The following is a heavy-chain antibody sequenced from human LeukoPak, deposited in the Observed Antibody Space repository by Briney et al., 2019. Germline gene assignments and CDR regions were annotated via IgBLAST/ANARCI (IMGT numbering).Heavy chain of an antibody. Sequence: GGSLRLSCAASVFTFSSYAMSWVRQAPGKGLEWVSAISGTGGSTYYADSVKGRFTISRDNSKKTLFLQMDSLRPEDTAVYYRAKPYQANRYYSGSGSYAFDIWGQGTMVTVSS. V-gene: IGHV3-23*01. D-gene: IGHD3-10*01. CDR1: VFTFSSYA. CDR2: ISGTGGST. J-gene: IGHJ3*02. CDR3: AKPYQANRYYSGSGSYAFDI.